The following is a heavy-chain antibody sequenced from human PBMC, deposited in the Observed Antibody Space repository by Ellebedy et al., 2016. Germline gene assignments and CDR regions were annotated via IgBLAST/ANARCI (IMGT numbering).Heavy chain of an antibody. CDR2: IHNSGTT. V-gene: IGHV4-31*03. CDR3: ARTVITFLMVVVVPDAFDI. D-gene: IGHD2-15*01. Sequence: SETLSLXXSVSGSAIKSGAHYWAWIRQHPGTGLEWVGHIHNSGTTHYNPSLKSRTTMSIEPSSNRFSLRLTSVTASDMATYYCARTVITFLMVVVVPDAFDIWGHGTTVTVSS. CDR1: GSAIKSGAHY. J-gene: IGHJ3*02.